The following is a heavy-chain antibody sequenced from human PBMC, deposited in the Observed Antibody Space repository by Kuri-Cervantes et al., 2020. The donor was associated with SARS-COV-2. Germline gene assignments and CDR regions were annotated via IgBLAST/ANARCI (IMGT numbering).Heavy chain of an antibody. D-gene: IGHD6-19*01. CDR3: ASHRIAMAPHDK. J-gene: IGHJ4*02. CDR2: IHHTGST. Sequence: SETLSLTRTVSGGSITSSHWSWLRQPPGKRPEWIAYIHHTGSTNYNLSLRRRVTMSVDPATNQFSLNLASVTAADTAVYYCASHRIAMAPHDKWGQGILVTVSS. V-gene: IGHV4-59*12. CDR1: GGSITSSH.